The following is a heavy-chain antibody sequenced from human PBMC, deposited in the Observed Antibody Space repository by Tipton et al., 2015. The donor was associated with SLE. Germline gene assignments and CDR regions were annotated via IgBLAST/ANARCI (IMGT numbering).Heavy chain of an antibody. Sequence: TLSLTCTVSGGSIRSSSFYWGWIRQPPGKGLEWIGGVFNNGSTYYNPSLKSRVAISVVSSKSHFSLKLTSVTAADTAVYYCAGGWSAGDYWGQGTLVTVSS. CDR2: VFNNGST. V-gene: IGHV4-39*07. D-gene: IGHD2-15*01. CDR1: GGSIRSSSFY. CDR3: AGGWSAGDY. J-gene: IGHJ4*02.